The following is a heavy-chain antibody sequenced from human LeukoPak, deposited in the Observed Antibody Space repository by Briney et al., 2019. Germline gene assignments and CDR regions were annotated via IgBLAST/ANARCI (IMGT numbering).Heavy chain of an antibody. Sequence: GGSLRLSCAASGFTFSDYSMRWVRQAPGKGLEWVSSISGTGDVSKYADSVKGRFTISRDNSKNTLYLQVNSLRAEETAVYYCAKAFVPYYYGMDVWGQGTTVTVS. D-gene: IGHD2/OR15-2a*01. CDR2: ISGTGDVS. CDR3: AKAFVPYYYGMDV. J-gene: IGHJ6*02. CDR1: GFTFSDYS. V-gene: IGHV3-23*01.